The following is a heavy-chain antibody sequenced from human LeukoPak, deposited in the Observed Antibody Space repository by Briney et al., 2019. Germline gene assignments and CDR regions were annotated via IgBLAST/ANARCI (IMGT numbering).Heavy chain of an antibody. CDR1: GFTFSSYS. CDR3: ARDSRARRFGEFLSRAAQYNWFDP. J-gene: IGHJ5*02. CDR2: ITSSGRYI. V-gene: IGHV3-21*01. Sequence: PGGSLRLSCAASGFTFSSYSMNWVRQAPGKGLEWVSSITSSGRYIYYADSVKGRFTISRDNSENSLYLQMGSLTAEDTAVYYCARDSRARRFGEFLSRAAQYNWFDPWGQGTLVTVSS. D-gene: IGHD3-10*01.